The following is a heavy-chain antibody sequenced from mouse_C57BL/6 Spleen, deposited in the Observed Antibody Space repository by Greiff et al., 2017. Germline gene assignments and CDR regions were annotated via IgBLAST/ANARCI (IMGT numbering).Heavy chain of an antibody. CDR2: IWTGGGT. V-gene: IGHV2-9-1*01. Sequence: VKLMESGPGLVAPSQSLSITCTVSGFSLTSYAISWVRQPPGKGLEWLGVIWTGGGTNYNSALKSRLSISKDNSKSQVFLKMNSLQTDDTARYYCARNADWDVDYYAMDYWGQGTSVTVSS. J-gene: IGHJ4*01. CDR3: ARNADWDVDYYAMDY. CDR1: GFSLTSYA. D-gene: IGHD4-1*01.